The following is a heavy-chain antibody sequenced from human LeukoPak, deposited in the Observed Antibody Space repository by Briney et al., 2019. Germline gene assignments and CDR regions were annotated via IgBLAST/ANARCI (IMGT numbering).Heavy chain of an antibody. D-gene: IGHD5-12*01. J-gene: IGHJ5*02. V-gene: IGHV4-59*01. CDR2: IYYSGST. CDR3: ARTSRHRGYDCWFDP. Sequence: SETLSLTCTVSGGSISSYYWSWIRQPPGKGLEWIGYIYYSGSTNYNPSLKSRVTISVDTSKNQFSLKLSSVTAADTAVYYCARTSRHRGYDCWFDPWGQGTLVTVSS. CDR1: GGSISSYY.